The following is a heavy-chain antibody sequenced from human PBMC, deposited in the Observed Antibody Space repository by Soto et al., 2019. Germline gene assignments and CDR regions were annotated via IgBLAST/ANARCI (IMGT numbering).Heavy chain of an antibody. CDR1: GYSFTTFW. CDR3: ARAYSGSYRACPKY. J-gene: IGHJ4*02. Sequence: LGESLKISCKASGYSFTTFWIGWVRQMPGKGLEWMGIIYPGGSDVRYSPSFEGQVTISADKSISTAYLQLSSLKASDTVMYYCARAYSGSYRACPKYWGQGTPVTVSS. CDR2: IYPGGSDV. V-gene: IGHV5-51*01. D-gene: IGHD1-26*01.